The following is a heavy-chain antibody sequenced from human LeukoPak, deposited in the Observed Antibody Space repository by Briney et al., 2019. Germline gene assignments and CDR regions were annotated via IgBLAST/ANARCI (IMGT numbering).Heavy chain of an antibody. Sequence: KASETLSLTCAVSGGSISSPNWWTWVRQPPGKGLEWIGEIYRSGSTNYNPSLKSRVTMSVDKSKNQFSLKMTSVTAAGTAVYYCARVRYSGSYYGHDAFDIWGQGTMVTVSS. D-gene: IGHD1-26*01. J-gene: IGHJ3*02. V-gene: IGHV4-4*02. CDR1: GGSISSPNW. CDR3: ARVRYSGSYYGHDAFDI. CDR2: IYRSGST.